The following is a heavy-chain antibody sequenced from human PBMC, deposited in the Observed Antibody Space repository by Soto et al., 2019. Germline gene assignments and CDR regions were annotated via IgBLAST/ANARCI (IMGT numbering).Heavy chain of an antibody. V-gene: IGHV4-34*01. D-gene: IGHD2-15*01. CDR2: IHYSGTT. Sequence: SETLSLTCAVYGGSFSGYYWTWIRQPPGKGLEWIGEIHYSGTTNYNPSLKSRVTTSVNISKKQFSLKLSSVTVADTAMYYCASGTRLRAVDIWGQGTMVTVSS. J-gene: IGHJ3*02. CDR3: ASGTRLRAVDI. CDR1: GGSFSGYY.